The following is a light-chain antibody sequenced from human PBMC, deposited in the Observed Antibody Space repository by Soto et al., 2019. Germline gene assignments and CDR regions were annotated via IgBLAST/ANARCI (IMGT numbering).Light chain of an antibody. CDR3: STSSTSSTLDYV. CDR2: EVS. CDR1: SSDVGGYNY. V-gene: IGLV2-14*01. J-gene: IGLJ1*01. Sequence: QSALTQPASVSGSPGQSITISCTGTSSDVGGYNYVSWYQQHPGKAPKLMIYEVSNRPSGVSNRFSGSKSGNMASLTISGLQAEDEADYYCSTSSTSSTLDYVFGTGTKLTVL.